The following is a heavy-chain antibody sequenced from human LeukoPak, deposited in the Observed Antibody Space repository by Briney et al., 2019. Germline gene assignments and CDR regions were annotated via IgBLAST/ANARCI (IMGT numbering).Heavy chain of an antibody. J-gene: IGHJ3*02. D-gene: IGHD5-24*01. CDR1: SGSISSYY. CDR2: IFYSGST. CDR3: ARVGYNSAFDI. V-gene: IGHV4-59*01. Sequence: SETLSLTCTVSSGSISSYYWSWIRQPPGKGLEWIGYIFYSGSTNYNPSLKSRVTISVDTSKNQFSLKLSSVTAADTAVYYCARVGYNSAFDIWGQGTMVTVSS.